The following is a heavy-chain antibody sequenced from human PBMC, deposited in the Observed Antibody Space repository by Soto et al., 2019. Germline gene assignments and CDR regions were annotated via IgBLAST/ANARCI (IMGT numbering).Heavy chain of an antibody. V-gene: IGHV1-8*01. CDR2: MNPNSGNT. CDR1: GYTFTSYD. J-gene: IGHJ6*02. CDR3: ARSGIMITFGGVIVRNYYYGMDD. Sequence: ASVKVSCKASGYTFTSYDIHWMRQATGQGLEWMGWMNPNSGNTGYAQKFQGRVTMTRNTSISTAYMELSSLRSEDTAVYYCARSGIMITFGGVIVRNYYYGMDDWGQGTTVTVSS. D-gene: IGHD3-16*02.